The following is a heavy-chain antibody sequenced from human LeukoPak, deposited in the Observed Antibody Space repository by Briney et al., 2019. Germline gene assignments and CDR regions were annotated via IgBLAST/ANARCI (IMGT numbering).Heavy chain of an antibody. CDR1: GVSINNYY. D-gene: IGHD6-13*01. Sequence: SETLSLTCTVSGVSINNYYWSWLRQPPGKGLEWIGYIYYSGSTNYNPSLESRVTISVDTSKNQFSLKLSSVTAADTAVYYCARQHSTSWLSYYYGMDVWGQGTTVTISS. J-gene: IGHJ6*02. V-gene: IGHV4-59*08. CDR3: ARQHSTSWLSYYYGMDV. CDR2: IYYSGST.